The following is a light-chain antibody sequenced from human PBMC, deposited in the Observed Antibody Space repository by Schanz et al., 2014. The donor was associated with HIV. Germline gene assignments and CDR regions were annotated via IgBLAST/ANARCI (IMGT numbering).Light chain of an antibody. J-gene: IGKJ5*01. CDR3: QQSYSAPAIT. CDR1: QSVNSD. V-gene: IGKV3-11*01. CDR2: DAS. Sequence: EVILTQSPATLSLSPGERATLSCRASQSVNSDLAWYQQKPGQAPRLLIYDASNRATGIPAGFSGNGSGTDFTLTISRVEPEDFASYFCQQSYSAPAITFGQGTRLEMK.